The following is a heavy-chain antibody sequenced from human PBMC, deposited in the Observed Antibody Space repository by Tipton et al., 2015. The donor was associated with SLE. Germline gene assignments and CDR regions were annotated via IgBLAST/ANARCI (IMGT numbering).Heavy chain of an antibody. V-gene: IGHV4-30-4*01. CDR1: GGSISSGEYY. D-gene: IGHD3-22*01. CDR3: ARDPSDTSGFYTYSFDL. CDR2: IYNSENT. Sequence: SLTCTVSGGSISSGEYYWSWIRQPPGKGLEWIGYIYNSENTYNNPSLKSRLTISVDTSRNQFSLKLSSVTAADTAVYYCARDPSDTSGFYTYSFDLWGQGTPVTVSS. J-gene: IGHJ4*02.